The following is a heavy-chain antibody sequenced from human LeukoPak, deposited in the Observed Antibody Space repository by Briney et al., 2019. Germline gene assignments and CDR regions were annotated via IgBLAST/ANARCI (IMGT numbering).Heavy chain of an antibody. CDR2: INHSGST. CDR1: DGSFSGYY. J-gene: IGHJ4*02. Sequence: SETLSLTCAVYDGSFSGYYWSWIRQPPGKGLEWIGEINHSGSTNYNPSLKSRVTISVDTSKNQFSLKLSSVTAADTAVYYCARGKVMITFGGANRRLVYFDYWGQGTLVTVSS. D-gene: IGHD3-16*01. CDR3: ARGKVMITFGGANRRLVYFDY. V-gene: IGHV4-34*01.